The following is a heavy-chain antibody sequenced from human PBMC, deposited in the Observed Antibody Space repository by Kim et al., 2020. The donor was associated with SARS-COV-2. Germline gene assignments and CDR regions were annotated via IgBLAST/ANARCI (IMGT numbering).Heavy chain of an antibody. J-gene: IGHJ5*02. D-gene: IGHD2-15*01. CDR2: INHSGST. V-gene: IGHV4-34*01. CDR1: GGSFSGYY. Sequence: SETLSLTCAVYGGSFSGYYWSWIRQPPGKGLEWIGEINHSGSTNYNPSLKSRVTISVDTSKNQFSLKLSSVTAADTAVYYCARGWYCSGGSCRFDPWGQG. CDR3: ARGWYCSGGSCRFDP.